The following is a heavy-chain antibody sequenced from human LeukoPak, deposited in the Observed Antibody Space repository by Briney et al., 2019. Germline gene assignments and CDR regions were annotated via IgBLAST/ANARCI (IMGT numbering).Heavy chain of an antibody. CDR3: TTNFFDY. CDR2: IYSGGST. J-gene: IGHJ4*02. D-gene: IGHD1-14*01. Sequence: PGGSPRLSCAASGFTVSSNYMSWVRQAPGKGLEWVSVIYSGGSTYYADSVKGRFTISRDNSKNTLYLQMNNLRTEDTAVYYCTTNFFDYWGQGTLVTVSS. V-gene: IGHV3-66*01. CDR1: GFTVSSNY.